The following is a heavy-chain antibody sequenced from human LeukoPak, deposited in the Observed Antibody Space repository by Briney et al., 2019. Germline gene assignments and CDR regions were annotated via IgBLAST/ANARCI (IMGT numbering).Heavy chain of an antibody. CDR2: ISSSSSYI. Sequence: GGSLRLSCAASGFTFSSYSMNWVRQAPGKGLEWVSSISSSSSYIYYADSVKGRFTISRDNAKNSLYLQMNSLRAEDTAVYYCARALYSSGWYGPAYWGQGTVVTVSS. CDR3: ARALYSSGWYGPAY. J-gene: IGHJ4*02. D-gene: IGHD6-19*01. V-gene: IGHV3-21*01. CDR1: GFTFSSYS.